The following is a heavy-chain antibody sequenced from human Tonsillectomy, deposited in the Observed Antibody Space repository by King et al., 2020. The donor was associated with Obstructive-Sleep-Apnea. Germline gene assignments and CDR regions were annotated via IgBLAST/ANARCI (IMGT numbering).Heavy chain of an antibody. CDR2: INHSGST. CDR1: GGSFSGYY. CDR3: ARGRSNCSGGSCYPWYYYGMDV. D-gene: IGHD2-15*01. V-gene: IGHV4-34*01. J-gene: IGHJ6*02. Sequence: VQLQQWGAGLLKPSETLSLTCAVYGGSFSGYYWSWIRQPPGKGLEWIGEINHSGSTNYNPSLKSRVTISVDTSKNQFSLKLSSVTAADTTVYYCARGRSNCSGGSCYPWYYYGMDVWGQGTTVTVSS.